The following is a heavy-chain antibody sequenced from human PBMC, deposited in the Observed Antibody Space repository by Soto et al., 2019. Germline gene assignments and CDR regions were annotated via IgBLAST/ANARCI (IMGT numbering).Heavy chain of an antibody. V-gene: IGHV5-51*01. Sequence: GESLKISGKGSGYTFTNYLIGWVRQMPGKGLEWMGIIYPGDSHTRYSPSFQGQVTISADKSISTAYLQWSSLKASDTAMYFCARWDYDILAGYYKGLGYWGQGTLVTVSS. CDR1: GYTFTNYL. CDR3: ARWDYDILAGYYKGLGY. J-gene: IGHJ4*02. CDR2: IYPGDSHT. D-gene: IGHD3-9*01.